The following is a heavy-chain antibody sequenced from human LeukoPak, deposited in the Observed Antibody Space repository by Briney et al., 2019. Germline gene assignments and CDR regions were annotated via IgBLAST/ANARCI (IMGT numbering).Heavy chain of an antibody. V-gene: IGHV3-7*01. D-gene: IGHD3-3*01. Sequence: QTGGSLRLSCAASGFTFSTYWMSWVRQAPGKGLEWVANIKQDGNQKYYVDSVKGRFTISRNNAKNSLYLQMNSLRAEDTAVYYCARAGSLEWLFDSWGQGTLVTVSP. J-gene: IGHJ5*01. CDR1: GFTFSTYW. CDR2: IKQDGNQK. CDR3: ARAGSLEWLFDS.